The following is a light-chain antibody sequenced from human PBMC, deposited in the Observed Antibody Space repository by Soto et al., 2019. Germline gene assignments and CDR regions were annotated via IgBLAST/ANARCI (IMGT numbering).Light chain of an antibody. V-gene: IGKV3-11*01. CDR1: QYINTR. CDR2: QTS. CDR3: HQRQSWPRT. J-gene: IGKJ1*01. Sequence: EIVLTQSPGTLSSFPGDIVTLSCRASQYINTRLAWYQHRPGQAPRLLIYQTSIRAAGIPARFSASGTGTDFTLTISDVQPEDFAVYYCHQRQSWPRTFGQVTQVEIK.